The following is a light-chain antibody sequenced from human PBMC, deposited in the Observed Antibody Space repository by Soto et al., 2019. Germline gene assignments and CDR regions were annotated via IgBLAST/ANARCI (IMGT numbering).Light chain of an antibody. CDR2: ATS. J-gene: IGKJ5*01. CDR3: QQARSFPVT. Sequence: DIQMTQSPSSLSASVGDTVSITCQSSQDVGRWLSWYQQKPGKAPKILIFATSTLHSGVPSRFSGSGSGTDFTLTITSLQSEDFATYYCQQARSFPVTFGQGTRLEI. CDR1: QDVGRW. V-gene: IGKV1D-12*01.